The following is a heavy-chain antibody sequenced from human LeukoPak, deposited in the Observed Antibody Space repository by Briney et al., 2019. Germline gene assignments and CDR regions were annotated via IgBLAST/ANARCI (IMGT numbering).Heavy chain of an antibody. CDR1: GFTFSSYW. J-gene: IGHJ6*02. CDR3: AREDIVLMVYAMPYYYGMDV. D-gene: IGHD2-8*01. Sequence: GGSLRLSCAASGFTFSSYWMSWVRQAPGKGLEWVANIKQDGSEKYYVDSVKGRFTISRDNAKNSLYLQMNSLRAEDTAVYYCAREDIVLMVYAMPYYYGMDVWGQGTTVTVSS. CDR2: IKQDGSEK. V-gene: IGHV3-7*01.